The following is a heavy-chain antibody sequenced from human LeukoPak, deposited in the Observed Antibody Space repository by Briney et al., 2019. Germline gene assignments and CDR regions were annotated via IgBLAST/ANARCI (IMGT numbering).Heavy chain of an antibody. J-gene: IGHJ6*02. CDR2: IKQDGSEK. CDR3: ARDQVAVAANYYYYGMDV. Sequence: GGSLRLSCAASGFTFSRYWMSWVRQARGKGLEWVANIKQDGSEKYYVDSVKGRFTISRDNAKNSLYLQMNSLRDEDTAVYYCARDQVAVAANYYYYGMDVWGQGTTVTVSS. CDR1: GFTFSRYW. V-gene: IGHV3-7*01. D-gene: IGHD6-19*01.